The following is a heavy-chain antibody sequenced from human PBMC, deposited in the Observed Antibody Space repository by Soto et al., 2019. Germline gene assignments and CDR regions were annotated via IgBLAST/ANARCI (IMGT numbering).Heavy chain of an antibody. J-gene: IGHJ6*03. CDR1: GGSFSGYY. CDR3: ARGRGIVAGYYYYYMDV. CDR2: INHSGST. V-gene: IGHV4-34*01. Sequence: SPTLSLTCAVYGGSFSGYYWSWIRQPPGKGLEWIGEINHSGSTNYNPSLKSRVTISVDTSKNQFSLKLSSVTAADTAVYYCARGRGIVAGYYYYYMDVWGKGTTVTVSS. D-gene: IGHD2-15*01.